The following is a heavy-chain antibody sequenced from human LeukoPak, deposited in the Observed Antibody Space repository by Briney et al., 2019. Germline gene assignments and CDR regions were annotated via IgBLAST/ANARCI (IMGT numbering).Heavy chain of an antibody. D-gene: IGHD2-21*02. V-gene: IGHV1-69*01. CDR3: ARTPGPYCGGDCYSY. CDR1: GGTFSSYA. CDR2: IIPIFGTA. Sequence: ASVTVSCTASGGTFSSYAISWVRQAPGQGLEWMGGIIPIFGTANYAQKFQGRVTITADESTSTAYMELSSLRSEDTAMYYCARTPGPYCGGDCYSYWGQGTLVTVSS. J-gene: IGHJ4*02.